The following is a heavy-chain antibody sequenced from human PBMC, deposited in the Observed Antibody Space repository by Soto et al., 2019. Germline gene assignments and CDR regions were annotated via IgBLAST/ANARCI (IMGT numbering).Heavy chain of an antibody. CDR3: ARRQDTRSSSRSRPPIWYYYYGMDV. J-gene: IGHJ6*02. CDR2: IDPSDSYT. D-gene: IGHD6-13*01. Sequence: PGESLKISCKGSGYSFTSYWISWVRQMPGKGLEWMGRIDPSDSYTNYSPSFQGHVTISADKSISTAYLQWSSLKASDTAMYYCARRQDTRSSSRSRPPIWYYYYGMDVWGQGTTVTVSS. CDR1: GYSFTSYW. V-gene: IGHV5-10-1*01.